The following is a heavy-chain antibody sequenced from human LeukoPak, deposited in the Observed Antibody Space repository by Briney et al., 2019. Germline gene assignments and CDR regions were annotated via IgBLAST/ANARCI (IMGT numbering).Heavy chain of an antibody. CDR3: VRDSLSLYYYYGMDV. CDR1: GGSISSGGYY. J-gene: IGHJ6*02. D-gene: IGHD2-15*01. CDR2: IYYSGST. V-gene: IGHV4-31*03. Sequence: SETLSLTCTVSGGSISSGGYYWSWIRQHPGKGLEWIGYIYYSGSTYYNPSLKSRVTISVDTSKNQFSLKLSSVTAADTAVYYCVRDSLSLYYYYGMDVWGQGTTVTVSS.